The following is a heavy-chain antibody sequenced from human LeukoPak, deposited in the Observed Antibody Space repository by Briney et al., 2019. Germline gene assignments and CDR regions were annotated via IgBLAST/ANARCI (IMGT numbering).Heavy chain of an antibody. Sequence: RSLRLSCAASGFTFSNYAMEWVRQAPGKGLEWVALISYDGKHKYYADSMKGRFTISRDNSKNTLYLQMNSLRAEDTAVYYCARDRALGTTSCGDSWGLGTLVTVSS. V-gene: IGHV3-30*04. CDR1: GFTFSNYA. CDR3: ARDRALGTTSCGDS. D-gene: IGHD4-11*01. CDR2: ISYDGKHK. J-gene: IGHJ5*01.